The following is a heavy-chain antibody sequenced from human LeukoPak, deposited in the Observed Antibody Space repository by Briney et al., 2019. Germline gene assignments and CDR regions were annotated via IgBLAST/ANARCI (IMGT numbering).Heavy chain of an antibody. J-gene: IGHJ6*03. Sequence: SETLSLTCTVSGVSVSSYYWSWIRQPPGKGLEWIGYIYNSGGTNYNPSLNSRVTISVDTSKNQFSLNLSSVTAADTAVYYCARRHHYYYYMDVWGKGTTVTVSS. CDR3: ARRHHYYYYMDV. V-gene: IGHV4-4*08. CDR1: GVSVSSYY. CDR2: IYNSGGT.